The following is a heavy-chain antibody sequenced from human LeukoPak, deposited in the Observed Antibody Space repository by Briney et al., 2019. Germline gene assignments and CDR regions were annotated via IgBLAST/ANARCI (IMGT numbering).Heavy chain of an antibody. Sequence: PGGSLRLSCAASGFTFSSYAMSWVRQAPGKGLEWVSSISSSSSYIYYADSVKGRFTISRDNAKNSLYLQMNSLRAEDTAVYYCARDRSIVGANYFDYWGQGTLVTVSS. CDR3: ARDRSIVGANYFDY. CDR2: ISSSSSYI. D-gene: IGHD1-26*01. V-gene: IGHV3-21*01. CDR1: GFTFSSYA. J-gene: IGHJ4*02.